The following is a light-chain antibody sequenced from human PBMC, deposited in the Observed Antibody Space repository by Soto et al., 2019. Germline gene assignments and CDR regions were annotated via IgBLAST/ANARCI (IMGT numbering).Light chain of an antibody. V-gene: IGKV1-27*01. CDR1: QDIGNY. J-gene: IGKJ3*01. Sequence: DIQMTQSPSSLSVSVGDRVTISCRASQDIGNYLAWYQQRPGRVPKLLIYAAFTLQSGVPSRFSGRRSGTDFSLTISSLQPEDVATYYCQKYNSAPRSFTFGPGTKVDIK. CDR3: QKYNSAPRSFT. CDR2: AAF.